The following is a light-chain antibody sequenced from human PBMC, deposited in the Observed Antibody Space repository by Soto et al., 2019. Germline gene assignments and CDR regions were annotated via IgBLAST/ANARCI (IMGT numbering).Light chain of an antibody. Sequence: QSVLTQPASVSGSPGQSITISCTGTTSDVGGYNYVSWYLQHPGKAPKLMIYEVSNRPSGVSNRFSGSKSANTASLTISGLQAEDEADYYCTSYTGSGTVLFGGGTKVTVL. CDR3: TSYTGSGTVL. CDR2: EVS. CDR1: TSDVGGYNY. V-gene: IGLV2-14*01. J-gene: IGLJ2*01.